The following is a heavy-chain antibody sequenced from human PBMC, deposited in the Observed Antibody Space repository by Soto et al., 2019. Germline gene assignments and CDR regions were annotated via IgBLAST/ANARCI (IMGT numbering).Heavy chain of an antibody. V-gene: IGHV1-18*01. CDR1: GYTFSEYV. J-gene: IGHJ4*02. Sequence: GASVKVSCKTSGYTFSEYVISWVRQAPGQGLEWMGWISAKNGNTNFAQKFRGRVTMITDTSTNTVYMELRNLRLDGTAVYYCAREPPETPPDYWGQGTPVTVSS. CDR2: ISAKNGNT. CDR3: AREPPETPPDY.